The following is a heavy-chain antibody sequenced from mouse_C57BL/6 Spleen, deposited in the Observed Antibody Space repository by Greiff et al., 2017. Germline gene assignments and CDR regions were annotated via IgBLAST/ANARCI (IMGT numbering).Heavy chain of an antibody. D-gene: IGHD2-2*01. CDR3: AREGGYDGKVYFDY. CDR1: GYTFTSYW. V-gene: IGHV1-55*01. J-gene: IGHJ2*01. Sequence: VQLQQPGAELVKPGASVTMSCKASGYTFTSYWITWVKQRPGQGLEWIGDIYPGSGSTNYNEKFKSKATLTVDTSSSTAYMQLSSLTSEDSAVYYCAREGGYDGKVYFDYWGQGTTLTVSS. CDR2: IYPGSGST.